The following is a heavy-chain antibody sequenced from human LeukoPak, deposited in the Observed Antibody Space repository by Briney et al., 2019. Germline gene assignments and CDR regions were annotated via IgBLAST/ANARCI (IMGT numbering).Heavy chain of an antibody. CDR2: MNPNSGNT. CDR1: GYTFTSYD. CDR3: ARGSLHCSSTSCYLGIYYYGMDV. D-gene: IGHD2-2*01. V-gene: IGHV1-8*01. Sequence: ASVKVSCKASGYTFTSYDINWVRQATGQGLEWMGWMNPNSGNTGYAQKFQGRVTVTRNTSISTAYMELSSLRSEDTAVYYCARGSLHCSSTSCYLGIYYYGMDVWGQGTTVTVSS. J-gene: IGHJ6*02.